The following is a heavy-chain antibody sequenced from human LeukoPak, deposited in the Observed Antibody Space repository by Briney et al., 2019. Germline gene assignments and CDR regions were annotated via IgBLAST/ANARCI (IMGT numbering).Heavy chain of an antibody. D-gene: IGHD3-22*01. CDR3: AREGDYYDSSGYFY. Sequence: GASVKVSCKASGGTFSSYAISWVRQAPGQGLEWMGRIIPILSIANYAQKFQGRVTITADKSTSTAYMELSSLRSEDTAVYYRAREGDYYDSSGYFYWGQGTLVTVSS. V-gene: IGHV1-69*04. CDR1: GGTFSSYA. J-gene: IGHJ4*02. CDR2: IIPILSIA.